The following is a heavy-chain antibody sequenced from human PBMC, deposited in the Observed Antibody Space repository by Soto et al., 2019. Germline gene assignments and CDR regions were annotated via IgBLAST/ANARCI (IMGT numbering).Heavy chain of an antibody. CDR1: GGTFSSYA. CDR2: IIPIFGTA. V-gene: IGHV1-69*13. J-gene: IGHJ4*02. D-gene: IGHD3-9*01. Sequence: GASVKVSCKASGGTFSSYAISWVRQAPGQGLEWMGGIIPIFGTANYAQKFQSRVTITADESTSTANKEQSSLRSENTAVFYCARSLFPYYDILTGYYIPAYWGQGTLVTVSS. CDR3: ARSLFPYYDILTGYYIPAY.